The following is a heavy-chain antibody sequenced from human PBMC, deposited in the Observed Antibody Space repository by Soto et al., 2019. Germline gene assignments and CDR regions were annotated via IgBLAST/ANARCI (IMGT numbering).Heavy chain of an antibody. J-gene: IGHJ4*02. V-gene: IGHV4-39*01. CDR2: IYYSGST. CDR1: GGSISSNNYY. Sequence: PSETLSLTCTVSGGSISSNNYYWGWIRQPPGKGLEWVGSIYYSGSTYYNPSLKSRVTISVDTSKNQFSLKLSSVTAADTAVYYCARLGKVGSDYYFGCDYWGQGTLVTVSS. D-gene: IGHD3-22*01. CDR3: ARLGKVGSDYYFGCDY.